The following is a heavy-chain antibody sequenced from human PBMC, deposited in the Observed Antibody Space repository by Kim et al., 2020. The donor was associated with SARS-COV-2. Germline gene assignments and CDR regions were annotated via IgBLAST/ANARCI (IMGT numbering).Heavy chain of an antibody. CDR2: ISWNGGST. CDR1: GFTFDDYA. V-gene: IGHV3-9*01. CDR3: AKDEGSGSSRSYSVDY. D-gene: IGHD3-10*01. J-gene: IGHJ4*02. Sequence: GGSLRLSCAASGFTFDDYAMHWVRQAPGKGLEWVSGISWNGGSTDYADSVKGRFTISRDNAKNTLYLQMNRLRAEDTALYYCAKDEGSGSSRSYSVDYWGQGTLVTVSS.